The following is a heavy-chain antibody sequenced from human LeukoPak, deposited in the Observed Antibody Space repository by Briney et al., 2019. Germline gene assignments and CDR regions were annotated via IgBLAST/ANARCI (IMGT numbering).Heavy chain of an antibody. J-gene: IGHJ4*02. CDR1: GFTFSDYY. CDR2: ISGTNSYT. Sequence: PGGSLRLSCAASGFTFSDYYMTWIRQAPGKGLEWVSYISGTNSYTNYADSVKDRFTISRDNAKNSLYLQMNSLRDEDTAVYYCVSFYYSAFFDYCGQGTLVTVSS. V-gene: IGHV3-11*03. CDR3: VSFYYSAFFDY. D-gene: IGHD4/OR15-4a*01.